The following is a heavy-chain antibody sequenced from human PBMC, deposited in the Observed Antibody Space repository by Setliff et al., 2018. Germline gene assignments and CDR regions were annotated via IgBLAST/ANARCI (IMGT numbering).Heavy chain of an antibody. J-gene: IGHJ4*02. CDR2: IFTNGEMT. D-gene: IGHD4-17*01. V-gene: IGHV1-46*01. CDR1: GYTFISRY. CDR3: ARGQDNYGDYGSSFDH. Sequence: ASVKVSCKASGYTFISRYIHWVRQAPGQGLEWMGIIFTNGEMTYIAQKFQGRVTMTKDVSASTVYMELSSLRSGDTSVYYCARGQDNYGDYGSSFDHWGQGTPVTVSS.